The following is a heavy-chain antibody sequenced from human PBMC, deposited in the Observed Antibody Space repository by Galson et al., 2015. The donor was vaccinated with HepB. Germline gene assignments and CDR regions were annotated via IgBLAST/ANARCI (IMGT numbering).Heavy chain of an antibody. CDR3: TKDVLPGGLDY. D-gene: IGHD3-16*01. Sequence: SLRLSCAASGSSPNDHAMHWIRQAPGQGLEWVSGITWSSNRAAYADSVRGRFTVSRDNTKNSLYLQMSSLRVEDTALYYCTKDVLPGGLDYWGQGSLVTVSS. J-gene: IGHJ4*02. V-gene: IGHV3-9*02. CDR2: ITWSSNRA. CDR1: GSSPNDHA.